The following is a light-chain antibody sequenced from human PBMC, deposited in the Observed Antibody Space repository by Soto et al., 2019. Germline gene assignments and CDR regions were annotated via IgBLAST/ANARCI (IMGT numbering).Light chain of an antibody. Sequence: QSVLTQPPSVSGAPGQRVTISCTGSSSNIGAGYDVHWYQQLPGTAPKLLIYGNSNRPSGVPDRFSGSKSGTSASLAITGLQAEDEADSYCQSYDSSLSSGVFGTGTKLTVL. CDR1: SSNIGAGYD. V-gene: IGLV1-40*01. J-gene: IGLJ1*01. CDR3: QSYDSSLSSGV. CDR2: GNS.